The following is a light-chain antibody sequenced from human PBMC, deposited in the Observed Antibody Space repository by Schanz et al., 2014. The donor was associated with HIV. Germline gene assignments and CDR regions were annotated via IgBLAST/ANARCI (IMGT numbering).Light chain of an antibody. V-gene: IGKV3-20*01. CDR1: QSVSSSY. CDR3: QQYGSSPLFT. Sequence: EIVLTQSPATLSLSPGERATLSCRASQSVSSSYLAWYQQKPGQAPRLLIYGASNRATGIPARFSGTGSGTEFTLTISRLEPEDFAVYYCQQYGSSPLFTFGPGTKVDLK. J-gene: IGKJ3*01. CDR2: GAS.